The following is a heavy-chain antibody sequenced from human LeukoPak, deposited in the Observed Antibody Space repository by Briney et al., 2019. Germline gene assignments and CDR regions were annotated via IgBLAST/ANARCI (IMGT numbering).Heavy chain of an antibody. CDR1: GYTFANYY. Sequence: ASVKVSCKTSGYTFANYYIHWVRQAPGQGLEWMGRIDPNTGGTKSAKNFQGRVTMTRDTSISTAYMALSGLRSDDTAVYYCASLYDIVGTTVDYWGQGTLVTVSS. V-gene: IGHV1-2*06. D-gene: IGHD1-26*01. J-gene: IGHJ4*02. CDR2: IDPNTGGT. CDR3: ASLYDIVGTTVDY.